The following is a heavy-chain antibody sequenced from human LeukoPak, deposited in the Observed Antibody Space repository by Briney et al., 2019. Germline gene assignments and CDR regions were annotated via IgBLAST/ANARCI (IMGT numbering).Heavy chain of an antibody. Sequence: GGSLRLSCAASGFSFSSYWMTWVRQAPGKGLEWVANINQDGSDKPYVDSVKGRFTISRDNAKNSLYLQMNSLRAEDTAVYYCARDPTYGIDAFDIGGKGTMVTVSS. CDR1: GFSFSSYW. D-gene: IGHD4-17*01. J-gene: IGHJ3*02. CDR2: INQDGSDK. V-gene: IGHV3-7*01. CDR3: ARDPTYGIDAFDI.